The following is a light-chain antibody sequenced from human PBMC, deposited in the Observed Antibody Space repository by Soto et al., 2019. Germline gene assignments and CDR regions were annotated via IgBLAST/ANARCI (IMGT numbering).Light chain of an antibody. CDR1: QSISSN. J-gene: IGKJ5*01. CDR3: QQYNNWPLT. Sequence: DIVMTQSPATLSVSPGERATLSCRASQSISSNLAWYQHKPGQAPRLLIDGASTRATCISARFSGSGSGTEFTLTISSLQSEDLAVYYCQQYNNWPLTFGQVTRLEIK. CDR2: GAS. V-gene: IGKV3-15*01.